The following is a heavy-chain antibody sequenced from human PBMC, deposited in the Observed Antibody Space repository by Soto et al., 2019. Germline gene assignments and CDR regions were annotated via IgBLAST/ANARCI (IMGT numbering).Heavy chain of an antibody. J-gene: IGHJ4*02. D-gene: IGHD2-15*01. V-gene: IGHV3-21*01. CDR3: ARDPLQGYCSGGSCYPR. CDR2: ISSSSSYI. Sequence: GALRLSCATSGFTFSGYTINWVRQAPGKGLEWVSSISSSSSYIYYADTVEGRFTISRDNAKNSLYLQMNSLRAEDTAVYYCARDPLQGYCSGGSCYPRWGQGTLVTVSS. CDR1: GFTFSGYT.